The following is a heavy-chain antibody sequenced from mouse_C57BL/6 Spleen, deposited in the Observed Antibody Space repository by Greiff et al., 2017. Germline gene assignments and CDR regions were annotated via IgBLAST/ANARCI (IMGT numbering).Heavy chain of an antibody. CDR3: APYYSNQGFAY. CDR2: IYPGDGDT. D-gene: IGHD2-5*01. V-gene: IGHV1-80*01. Sequence: LVESGAELVKPGASVKISCKASGYAFSSYWMNWVKQRPGKGLEWIGQIYPGDGDTNYNGKFKGKATLTADKSSSTAYMQLSSLTSEDSAVYFCAPYYSNQGFAYWGQGTLVTVSA. CDR1: GYAFSSYW. J-gene: IGHJ3*01.